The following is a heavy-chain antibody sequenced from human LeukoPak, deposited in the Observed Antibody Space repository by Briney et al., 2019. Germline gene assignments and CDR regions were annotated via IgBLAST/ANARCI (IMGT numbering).Heavy chain of an antibody. D-gene: IGHD7-27*01. V-gene: IGHV3-30*03. CDR2: ISYDGSNK. J-gene: IGHJ6*02. CDR1: GFTFSSYG. CDR3: ARDRLPGAYYYGMDV. Sequence: PGGSLRLSCAASGFTFSSYGMHWVRQAPGKGLEWVAVISYDGSNKYYADSVKGRFTISRDNSKNTLYLQMNSLRAEDTAVYYCARDRLPGAYYYGMDVWGQGTTVTVSS.